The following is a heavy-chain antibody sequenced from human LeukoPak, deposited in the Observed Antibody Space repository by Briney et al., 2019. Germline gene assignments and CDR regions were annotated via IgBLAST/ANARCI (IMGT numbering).Heavy chain of an antibody. Sequence: PGGSLRLSCTASGFTFSSYAMNWVRQAPGKGLEWVSTISGSGDTSRYADSVEGRFSISRDNSKNTLYLQMNSLSAEDTALYYCAKAGRQANGGTWYLYFDYWGQGILVTVSS. CDR2: ISGSGDTS. CDR3: AKAGRQANGGTWYLYFDY. D-gene: IGHD6-13*01. J-gene: IGHJ4*02. V-gene: IGHV3-23*01. CDR1: GFTFSSYA.